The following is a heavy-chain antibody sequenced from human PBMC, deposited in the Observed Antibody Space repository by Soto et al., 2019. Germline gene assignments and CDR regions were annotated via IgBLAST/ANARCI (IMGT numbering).Heavy chain of an antibody. Sequence: QVQLVQSGAEVKKPGASVKVSCKASGYTFTSYDINWVRQATGQGLKWMGWMNPNSGNTGYAQKFQGRVTMTRNTSISTAYMELSSLRSEDTAVYYCARGGYCSGGSCYYNWFDPWGQGTLVTVSS. J-gene: IGHJ5*02. D-gene: IGHD2-15*01. CDR3: ARGGYCSGGSCYYNWFDP. CDR2: MNPNSGNT. CDR1: GYTFTSYD. V-gene: IGHV1-8*01.